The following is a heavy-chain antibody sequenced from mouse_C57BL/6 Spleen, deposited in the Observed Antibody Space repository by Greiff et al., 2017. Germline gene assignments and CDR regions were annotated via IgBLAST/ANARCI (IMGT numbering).Heavy chain of an antibody. CDR2: ISSSGST. CDR3: ASPHTQFMYDYDVPYAMDY. Sequence: EVQVVESGPALVKPSQTVSLTCTVTGYSITNGNHWWNWIRQVSGSKLEWIGYISSSGSTDSNPSLKSRISITRDTSKNQLFLQLNSVTTEDIATYYCASPHTQFMYDYDVPYAMDYWGQGTSVTVSS. D-gene: IGHD2-4*01. CDR1: GYSITNGNHW. J-gene: IGHJ4*01. V-gene: IGHV3-4*01.